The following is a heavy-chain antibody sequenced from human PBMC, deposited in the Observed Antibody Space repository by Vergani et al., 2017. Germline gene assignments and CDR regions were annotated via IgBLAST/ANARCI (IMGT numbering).Heavy chain of an antibody. CDR2: IIPIFGTS. CDR3: ARGLPGIAAAGGVIAPQYXFDN. Sequence: QVQLVQSGAEVKKPGSSVKVSCKASGGTFSSYAIIWVRQAPGQGLEWMGGIIPIFGTSNYAQKFQGRVTIIADESTTTAYMELSSLRSEDTAVYYCARGLPGIAAAGGVIAPQYXFDNWGQGTLVTVSS. V-gene: IGHV1-69*01. CDR1: GGTFSSYA. J-gene: IGHJ4*02. D-gene: IGHD6-13*01.